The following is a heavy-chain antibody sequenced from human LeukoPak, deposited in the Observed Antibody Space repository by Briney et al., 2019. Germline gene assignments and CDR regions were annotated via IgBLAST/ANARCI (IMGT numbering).Heavy chain of an antibody. CDR3: AKASRFGYSYGPREYFYYMDV. V-gene: IGHV1-3*03. J-gene: IGHJ6*03. CDR2: INAGNGNT. D-gene: IGHD5-18*01. Sequence: ASVKVSCKASGYTFTSYAMHWVRQAPGQRLEWMGWINAGNGNTKYSQEFQGRVTITRDTSASTAYMELSSLRAEDTAVYYCAKASRFGYSYGPREYFYYMDVWGKGTTVTISS. CDR1: GYTFTSYA.